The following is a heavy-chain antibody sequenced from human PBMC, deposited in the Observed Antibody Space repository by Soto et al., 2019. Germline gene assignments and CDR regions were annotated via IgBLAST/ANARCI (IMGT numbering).Heavy chain of an antibody. CDR1: GGTSRSYT. V-gene: IGHV1-69*02. CDR3: ARTSSRPQ. J-gene: IGHJ4*02. Sequence: QVQLVQPGAEVKKPGSSGKFSCKASGGTSRSYTISWVGQPPGKGLEWLGRIIPILGIANYAQKFQGRVTITADKSTSTAYMELSSLRSEDTAVYYCARTSSRPQWGQGTLVTVSS. CDR2: IIPILGIA.